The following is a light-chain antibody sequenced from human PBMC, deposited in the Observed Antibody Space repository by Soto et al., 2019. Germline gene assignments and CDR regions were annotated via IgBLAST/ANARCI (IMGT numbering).Light chain of an antibody. J-gene: IGKJ2*01. CDR2: RAS. Sequence: DIQMTQSPSTLSASVGDRVTITCRASESISRWLAWYQQKPGKAPKLLIYRASTLENGVPSRISGSGSGTDFTLTNSNLQPDDFATYYCQQYKSYSPYTFGQGTKLDIK. V-gene: IGKV1-5*03. CDR1: ESISRW. CDR3: QQYKSYSPYT.